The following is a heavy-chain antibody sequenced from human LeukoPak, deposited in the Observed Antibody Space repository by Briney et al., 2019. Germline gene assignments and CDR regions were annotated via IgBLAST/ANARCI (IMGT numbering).Heavy chain of an antibody. J-gene: IGHJ6*02. Sequence: SETLSLTCTVSGGSISLYSWNWIRLSPGKGLEWIGDISYNGQTRYTSSLKSRVTISVDTSNNQFFLKVTSVTAADTAVYYCARKLAPNGLDVWGLGAAVIVSS. CDR3: ARKLAPNGLDV. CDR1: GGSISLYS. V-gene: IGHV4-59*01. D-gene: IGHD2-8*01. CDR2: ISYNGQT.